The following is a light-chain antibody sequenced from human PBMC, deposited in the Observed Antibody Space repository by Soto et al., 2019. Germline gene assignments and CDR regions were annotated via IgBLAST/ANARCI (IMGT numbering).Light chain of an antibody. V-gene: IGKV3-20*01. Sequence: EIVLTQSPGTLSLSPGERATLSCRASQSVSSSYLAWYQQKPGQAPRLLIYGASSRATGIPDRFSGSGSGTDFTLTISRLEPEDFAVYYCHQYGSPPSTFGGGTNVEIK. CDR1: QSVSSSY. CDR2: GAS. CDR3: HQYGSPPST. J-gene: IGKJ4*01.